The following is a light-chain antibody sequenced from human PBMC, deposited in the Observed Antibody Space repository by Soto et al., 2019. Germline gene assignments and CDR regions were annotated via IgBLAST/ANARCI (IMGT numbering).Light chain of an antibody. CDR2: TAS. V-gene: IGKV1-12*01. Sequence: DIQMTQCPSSVSASLGDRVTITCRASQAIRTWLAWYQQTPGTAPKLLIYTASRLQSGVPSRFSGSGSGTDFTLTISSLQPEDFVTYYRLQTHSFPWTFGRGTKVDIK. J-gene: IGKJ1*01. CDR1: QAIRTW. CDR3: LQTHSFPWT.